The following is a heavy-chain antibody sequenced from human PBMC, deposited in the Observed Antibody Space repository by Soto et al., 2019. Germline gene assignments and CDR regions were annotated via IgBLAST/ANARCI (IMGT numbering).Heavy chain of an antibody. Sequence: QVQLVQSGDEMKKTGSSVKVSCQSSGGTFNTYAMNWVRQAPGQGPEWMGDIYPMFGAANYAPKFQGRVTITADESKGTSYMQLSRLTSEDTAIYFCARDVQVHPPAFFYWGQGTLVTV. D-gene: IGHD3-10*01. J-gene: IGHJ4*02. CDR3: ARDVQVHPPAFFY. V-gene: IGHV1-69*19. CDR1: GGTFNTYA. CDR2: IYPMFGAA.